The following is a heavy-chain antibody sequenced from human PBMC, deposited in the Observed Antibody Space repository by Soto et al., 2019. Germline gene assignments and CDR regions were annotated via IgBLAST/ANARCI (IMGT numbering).Heavy chain of an antibody. CDR2: IIPIFGTA. Sequence: ASVKVSCKASGGTFSSYAISWVRQAPGQGLEWMGGIIPIFGTANYAQKFQGRVTITADESTSTAYMELSSLRSEDTAVYYCARDPGIAVAGTRGGHYYYGMDVWGQGTKVTSP. CDR1: GGTFSSYA. CDR3: ARDPGIAVAGTRGGHYYYGMDV. D-gene: IGHD6-19*01. V-gene: IGHV1-69*13. J-gene: IGHJ6*02.